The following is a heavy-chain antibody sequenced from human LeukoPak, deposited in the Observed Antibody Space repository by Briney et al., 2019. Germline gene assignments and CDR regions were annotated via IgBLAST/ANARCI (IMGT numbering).Heavy chain of an antibody. V-gene: IGHV3-21*01. Sequence: KPGGSLRLSRAASGSTFSTYSVNWVRQAPGNGLEWVSSISSSSSYLSYADPVKGRFTISRDNAKNSLYLQMNSLRAEDTAVYYCARAGEDAFDIWGQGTMVTVSS. D-gene: IGHD7-27*01. CDR3: ARAGEDAFDI. J-gene: IGHJ3*02. CDR2: ISSSSSYL. CDR1: GSTFSTYS.